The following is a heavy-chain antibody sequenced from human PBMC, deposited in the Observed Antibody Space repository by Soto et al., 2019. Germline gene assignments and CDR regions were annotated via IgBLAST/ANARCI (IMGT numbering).Heavy chain of an antibody. CDR2: IYPGDSDT. Sequence: GESLKISCKSSGYRFTTYWIGWVRQMPGKGLEWMGVIYPGDSDTRYSPSFQGQVTISVDTSITTAYLQWSSLKASDTAMYYCARTNILTSYFPNYFDTRGQGTLVTVSS. J-gene: IGHJ5*02. D-gene: IGHD3-9*01. CDR3: ARTNILTSYFPNYFDT. CDR1: GYRFTTYW. V-gene: IGHV5-51*01.